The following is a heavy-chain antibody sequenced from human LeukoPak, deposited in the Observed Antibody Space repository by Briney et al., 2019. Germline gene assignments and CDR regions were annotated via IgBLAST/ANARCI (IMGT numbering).Heavy chain of an antibody. V-gene: IGHV3-23*01. J-gene: IGHJ4*02. D-gene: IGHD3-22*01. CDR3: ARGGEVVVTTFDY. Sequence: PGGSLRLSCVASGFTFTSYAMSWVRQAPGKGLEWASTISNSDGNTYYADSVKGRFTISRDNAKNSLYLQMNSLRAEDTAVYYCARGGEVVVTTFDYWGQGTLVTVSS. CDR2: ISNSDGNT. CDR1: GFTFTSYA.